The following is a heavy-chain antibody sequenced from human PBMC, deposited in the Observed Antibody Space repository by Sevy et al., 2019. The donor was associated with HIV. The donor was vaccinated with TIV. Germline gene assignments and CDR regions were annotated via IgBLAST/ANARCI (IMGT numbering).Heavy chain of an antibody. V-gene: IGHV3-23*01. Sequence: GGSLRLSCAASGFTFSSYAMSWVRQAPGKGLEWVSAISGSGGSTYYADSVKGRFTISRDNSKNTLYLQMNSPRAEDTAVYYCAKSFKVLRFLEWLSYFDYWGQGTLVTVSS. D-gene: IGHD3-3*01. CDR3: AKSFKVLRFLEWLSYFDY. CDR1: GFTFSSYA. J-gene: IGHJ4*02. CDR2: ISGSGGST.